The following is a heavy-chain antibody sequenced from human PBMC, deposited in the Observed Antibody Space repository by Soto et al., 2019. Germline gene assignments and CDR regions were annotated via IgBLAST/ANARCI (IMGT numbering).Heavy chain of an antibody. J-gene: IGHJ4*02. CDR1: GYTFTSYY. Sequence: RASVKVSCKASGYTFTSYYMHWVRQAPGQGLEWMGIINPSGGSTSYAQKFQGRVTMTRDTSTSTVYMELSSLRSEDTAVYYCARDRSYYDSSGYYYNSLGYWGQGTLVTVSS. V-gene: IGHV1-46*01. D-gene: IGHD3-22*01. CDR3: ARDRSYYDSSGYYYNSLGY. CDR2: INPSGGST.